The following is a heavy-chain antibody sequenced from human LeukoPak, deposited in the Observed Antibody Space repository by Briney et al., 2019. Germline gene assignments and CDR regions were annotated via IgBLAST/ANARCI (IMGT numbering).Heavy chain of an antibody. CDR1: RFTFSNYW. J-gene: IGHJ6*02. D-gene: IGHD3-3*01. Sequence: PGGSLRLSCAASRFTFSNYWMHWVRQAPGKGLEWVANIKQDGSETYYVDSVKGRFTISRDNAKNSLFLQMNSLRAEDTAVYYCAREVFDFWSGYSYGMDVWGQGTTVTVSS. CDR3: AREVFDFWSGYSYGMDV. CDR2: IKQDGSET. V-gene: IGHV3-7*03.